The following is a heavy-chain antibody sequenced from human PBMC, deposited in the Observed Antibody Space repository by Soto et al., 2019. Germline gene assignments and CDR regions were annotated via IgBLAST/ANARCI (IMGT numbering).Heavy chain of an antibody. CDR2: TYYRSNWRH. D-gene: IGHD6-19*01. Sequence: SQTLSLTCAISVDSVSSNTAAWNCIRSSPSRGLEWLGRTYYRSNWRHDYAVSVKSRITVNPDTSKNHFSLQLNSVTPDDTAVYYCARGVAGSGFDLWGQGTLVTVSS. V-gene: IGHV6-1*01. J-gene: IGHJ4*02. CDR1: VDSVSSNTAA. CDR3: ARGVAGSGFDL.